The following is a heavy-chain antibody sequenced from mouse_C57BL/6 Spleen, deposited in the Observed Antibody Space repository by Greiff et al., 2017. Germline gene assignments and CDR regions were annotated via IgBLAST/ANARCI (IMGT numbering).Heavy chain of an antibody. J-gene: IGHJ4*01. Sequence: VQLQQSGAELVKPGASVKMSCKASGYTFTSYWITWVKQRPGQGLEWIGDIYPGSGSTNYNEKFKSKATLTVDTSSSTAYMQLSSLTSEDSAVYYCAREVRDYDSIYYYAMDYWGQGTSVTVSS. CDR1: GYTFTSYW. CDR2: IYPGSGST. CDR3: AREVRDYDSIYYYAMDY. V-gene: IGHV1-55*01. D-gene: IGHD2-4*01.